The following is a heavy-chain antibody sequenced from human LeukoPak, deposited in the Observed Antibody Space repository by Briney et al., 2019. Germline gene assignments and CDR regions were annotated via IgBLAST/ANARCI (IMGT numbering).Heavy chain of an antibody. CDR3: ARDKRPNYYDSSGHFDY. J-gene: IGHJ4*02. CDR1: GYTFTSYY. V-gene: IGHV1-46*01. Sequence: ASVKVSCKASGYTFTSYYMHWVRQAPGQGLEWMGIINPSGGSTSYAQKFQGRVTTTRNTSTSTVYMELSSLRSEDTAVYYCARDKRPNYYDSSGHFDYWGQGTLVTVSS. D-gene: IGHD3-22*01. CDR2: INPSGGST.